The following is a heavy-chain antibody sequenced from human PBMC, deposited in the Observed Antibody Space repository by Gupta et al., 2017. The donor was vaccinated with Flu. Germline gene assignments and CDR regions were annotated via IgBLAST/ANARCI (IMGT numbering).Heavy chain of an antibody. CDR1: VYIFPDHPNYS. Sequence: QVQLVQSAGEVREPGASVQVSCKHSVYIFPDHPNYSIHSVRRNPGQGLEWMGWINPDRGNTWHAQKFRGRGTFTRDTSINTDYMELSGLASDDTAIYSCVRFSSGFYFDYWGQGTLVTVS. CDR2: INPDRGNT. D-gene: IGHD3-22*01. CDR3: VRFSSGFYFDY. V-gene: IGHV1-2*02. J-gene: IGHJ4*02.